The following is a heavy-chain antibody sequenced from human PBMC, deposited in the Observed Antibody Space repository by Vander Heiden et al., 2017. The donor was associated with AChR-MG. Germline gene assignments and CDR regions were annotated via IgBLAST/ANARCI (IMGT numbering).Heavy chain of an antibody. V-gene: IGHV4-31*03. CDR2: IYYSGST. Sequence: QVQLQESGPGLVKPSQTLSLTCTFSGGSISSGGYYWSWIRQHPGKGLEWIGYIYYSGSTYYNPSLKSRVTISVDTSKNQFSLKLSSVTAADTAVYYCARDGVAVAGTGNWFDPWGQGTLVTVSS. CDR3: ARDGVAVAGTGNWFDP. CDR1: GGSISSGGYY. D-gene: IGHD6-19*01. J-gene: IGHJ5*02.